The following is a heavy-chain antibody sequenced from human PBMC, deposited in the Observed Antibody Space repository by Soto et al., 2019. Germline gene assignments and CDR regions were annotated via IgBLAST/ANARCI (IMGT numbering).Heavy chain of an antibody. V-gene: IGHV1-46*01. CDR2: INPSGGST. D-gene: IGHD1-26*01. CDR3: ARDLNSGSYHVAFDI. CDR1: GYTFTSYY. J-gene: IGHJ3*02. Sequence: ASVKVSWKASGYTFTSYYMHWVRQAPGQGLEWMGIINPSGGSTSYAQKFQGRVTMTRDTSTSTVYMELSSLRSEDTAVYYCARDLNSGSYHVAFDIWGQGTMVTVSS.